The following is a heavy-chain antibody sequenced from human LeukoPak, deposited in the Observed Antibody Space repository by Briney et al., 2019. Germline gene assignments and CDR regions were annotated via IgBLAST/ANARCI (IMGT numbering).Heavy chain of an antibody. CDR1: NSSISSGYF. J-gene: IGHJ4*02. V-gene: IGHV4-38-2*01. CDR2: IYHIGKT. Sequence: SETLSLTCAVSNSSISSGYFWGWIRQSPGIGLEWVGSIYHIGKTYYNPSLKSRVTISVDTSKNQFSLKLRSVTAADTAVYYCARLYGNYQNYFDYWGQGTLVTVSS. CDR3: ARLYGNYQNYFDY. D-gene: IGHD1-7*01.